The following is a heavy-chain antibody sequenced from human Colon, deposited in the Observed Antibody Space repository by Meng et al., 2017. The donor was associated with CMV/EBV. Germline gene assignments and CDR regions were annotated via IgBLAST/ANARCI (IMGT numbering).Heavy chain of an antibody. CDR1: GGSFSGYY. V-gene: IGHV4-34*01. Sequence: PETLSLTCAVYGGSFSGYYWSWIRQPPGKGLEWIGEINHSGSTNYNPSLKSRVTISVDTSKNQFSLKLSSVTAADTAVYYCARGRIVVVPAAHLFDYWGQGTLVTVSS. CDR2: INHSGST. J-gene: IGHJ4*02. CDR3: ARGRIVVVPAAHLFDY. D-gene: IGHD2-2*01.